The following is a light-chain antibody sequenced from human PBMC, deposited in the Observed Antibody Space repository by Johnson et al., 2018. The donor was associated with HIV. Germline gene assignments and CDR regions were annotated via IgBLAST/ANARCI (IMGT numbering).Light chain of an antibody. V-gene: IGLV1-51*02. CDR3: GTWDSSLSAYV. Sequence: QSVLTQPPSVSAAPGQKVTISCSGSSSNIGNSYVSWYQQLPGTAPKLLIYENNKLPSGIPDRFSGSKSGTSATLGITGLQTGDEADYYCGTWDSSLSAYVFGTGTKVTVL. J-gene: IGLJ1*01. CDR1: SSNIGNSY. CDR2: ENN.